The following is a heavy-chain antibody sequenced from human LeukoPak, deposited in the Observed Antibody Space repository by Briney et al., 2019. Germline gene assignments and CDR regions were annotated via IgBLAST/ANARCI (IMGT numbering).Heavy chain of an antibody. CDR1: GGSISSYY. CDR2: ISDIGSI. V-gene: IGHV4-59*08. Sequence: SETLSRTCTVSGGSISSYYWSWLRQPPGKGLEWIAYISDIGSINYNPPLKSRVTISLDTSKNQFSLKLSSVTAADTAVYYCAGHHPRNTVDFWGQGTLVTVSS. D-gene: IGHD2/OR15-2a*01. CDR3: AGHHPRNTVDF. J-gene: IGHJ4*02.